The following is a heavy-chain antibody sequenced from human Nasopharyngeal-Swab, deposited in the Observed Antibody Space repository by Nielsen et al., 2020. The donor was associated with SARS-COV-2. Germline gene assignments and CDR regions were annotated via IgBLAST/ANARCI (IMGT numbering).Heavy chain of an antibody. CDR3: ARDVYGSGSQAPDYYYYYYMDV. CDR2: ISYDGSNK. CDR1: GFTFSSYG. V-gene: IGHV3-30*03. D-gene: IGHD3-10*01. Sequence: GGSLRLSCAASGFTFSSYGMHWVRQAPGKGLEWVALISYDGSNKYYADSVKGRFTISRDNSKNTLYLQMNSLRAEDTAVYYCARDVYGSGSQAPDYYYYYYMDVWGKGTTVTVSS. J-gene: IGHJ6*03.